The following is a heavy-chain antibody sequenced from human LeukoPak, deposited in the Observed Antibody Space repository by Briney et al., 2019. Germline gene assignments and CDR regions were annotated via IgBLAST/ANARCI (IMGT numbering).Heavy chain of an antibody. J-gene: IGHJ4*02. CDR1: GGSISSGDYY. CDR2: IYYSGST. V-gene: IGHV4-30-4*01. Sequence: SETLSLTCTVSGGSISSGDYYWSWIRQPPGKGLEWIGYIYYSGSTYYNPSLKSRVTISVDTSKNQFSLKLSSVTAADTAVYYCARALNYVDTAIPIDYWGQGTLVTVSS. CDR3: ARALNYVDTAIPIDY. D-gene: IGHD5-18*01.